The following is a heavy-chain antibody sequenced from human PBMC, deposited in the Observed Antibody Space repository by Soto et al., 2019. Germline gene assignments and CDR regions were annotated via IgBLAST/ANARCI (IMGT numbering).Heavy chain of an antibody. CDR2: IYWDDDK. J-gene: IGHJ4*02. CDR3: AHHPYYGLGSYSFDY. V-gene: IGHV2-5*02. D-gene: IGHD3-10*01. Sequence: GLDLEWLAVIYWDDDKRYSSSLKSGLTITKDTSKNQVVLTMTNMDPVDTATYYCAHHPYYGLGSYSFDYWGQGTPVTVSS.